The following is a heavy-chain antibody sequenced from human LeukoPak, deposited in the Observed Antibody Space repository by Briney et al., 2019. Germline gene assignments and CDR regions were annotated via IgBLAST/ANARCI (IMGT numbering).Heavy chain of an antibody. D-gene: IGHD6-13*01. CDR1: GYTFTSYG. Sequence: ASVKVSCKASGYTFTSYGISWVRQAPGQGLEWMGIINPSGGSTSYAQKFQGRVTMTGDMSTSTVYMELSSLRSEDTAVYYCARGSRRKLAAAGSDYWGQGTLVTVSS. CDR3: ARGSRRKLAAAGSDY. V-gene: IGHV1-46*01. J-gene: IGHJ4*02. CDR2: INPSGGST.